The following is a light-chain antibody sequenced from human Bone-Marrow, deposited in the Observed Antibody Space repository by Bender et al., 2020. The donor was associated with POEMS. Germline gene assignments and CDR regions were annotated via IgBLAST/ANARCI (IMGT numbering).Light chain of an antibody. J-gene: IGLJ2*01. CDR3: SSYTSSSTHVV. V-gene: IGLV2-14*03. CDR1: SRDVGGYNS. Sequence: QSALTQPASVSGSPGQSITIPCTGTSRDVGGYNSVSWYEQHPGKAPNLPIFDVSKRPPGVPDRFPGSKSGNTASLTVSGLQAEDEGDYYCSSYTSSSTHVVFGGGTKLTVL. CDR2: DVS.